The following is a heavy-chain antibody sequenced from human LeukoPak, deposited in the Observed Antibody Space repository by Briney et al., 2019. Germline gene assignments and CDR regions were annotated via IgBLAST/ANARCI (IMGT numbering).Heavy chain of an antibody. V-gene: IGHV3-23*01. CDR3: AKLKQWQPQRYFFEY. J-gene: IGHJ4*02. CDR2: FSGTSST. CDR1: GFIFSSYA. D-gene: IGHD6-19*01. Sequence: GGSLRLSCAASGFIFSSYAMSWVRQAPGKGLEWVSTFSGTSSTSYADAVKGRVTISRDNSKNTLYLQMNSLRAEDTAVYYCAKLKQWQPQRYFFEYWGQGALVTVAS.